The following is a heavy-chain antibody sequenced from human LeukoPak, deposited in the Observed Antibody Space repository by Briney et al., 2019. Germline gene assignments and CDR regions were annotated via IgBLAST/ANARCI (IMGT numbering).Heavy chain of an antibody. V-gene: IGHV4-34*01. CDR1: GLTLRNYA. D-gene: IGHD6-13*01. J-gene: IGHJ6*02. CDR2: INHSGST. CDR3: ARGVAAAGLDYYYGMDV. Sequence: GSLRLSCSASGLTLRNYAMSWIRQPPGKGLEWIGGINHSGSTNYNPSLKSRVTISVDTSKNQFSLKLSSVTAADTAVYYCARGVAAAGLDYYYGMDVWGQGTTVTVSS.